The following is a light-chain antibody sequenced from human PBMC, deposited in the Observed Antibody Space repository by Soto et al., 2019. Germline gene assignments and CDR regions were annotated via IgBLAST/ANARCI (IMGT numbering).Light chain of an antibody. CDR1: QTIASSY. CDR3: QQYGGAPIYT. CDR2: GAS. J-gene: IGKJ3*01. Sequence: EIVLTQSPGTLSLSPGERATLSCRSSQTIASSYLAWYQQKPGQPPRLLIYGASTRATDIPDRFSGSGSGTDFTLTISSLEPDDVAVYYCQQYGGAPIYTFGPGTKVDIK. V-gene: IGKV3-20*01.